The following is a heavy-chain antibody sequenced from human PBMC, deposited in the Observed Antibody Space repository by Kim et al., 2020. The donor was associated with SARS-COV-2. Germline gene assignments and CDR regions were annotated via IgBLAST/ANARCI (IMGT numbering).Heavy chain of an antibody. J-gene: IGHJ4*02. CDR1: GFSFSDYY. CDR2: ISTSRDFT. V-gene: IGHV3-11*03. Sequence: GGSMRLSCAASGFSFSDYYMTWIRQAPGKGLEWVSYISTSRDFTKYADSVKGRFTISRDNPKNSLYLQMNSLRAEDTAVYYCAFGSGSYVYWGQGTLVTVSS. CDR3: AFGSGSYVY. D-gene: IGHD3-10*01.